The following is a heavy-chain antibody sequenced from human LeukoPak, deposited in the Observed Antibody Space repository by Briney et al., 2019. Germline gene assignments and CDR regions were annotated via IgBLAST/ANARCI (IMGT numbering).Heavy chain of an antibody. J-gene: IGHJ3*02. D-gene: IGHD3-16*01. Sequence: GESLKISCKGSVYTFSNYWIGWVRQMPGKGPEWMGIIYPGDSDTRYSPSFQGQVTISADKSITTAYLQWRSLKASDTAIYYCARHTLERRKDNAFDIWGQGTMITVSS. CDR1: VYTFSNYW. CDR3: ARHTLERRKDNAFDI. CDR2: IYPGDSDT. V-gene: IGHV5-51*01.